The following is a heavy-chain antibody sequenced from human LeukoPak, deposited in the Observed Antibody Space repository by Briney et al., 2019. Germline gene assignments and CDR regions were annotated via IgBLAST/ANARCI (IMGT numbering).Heavy chain of an antibody. CDR3: AKHGYCSGISCFFDF. CDR2: ISASGVST. Sequence: PGRSLRLSCAASGFTFSDSAMTWVRQAPGKGLEWVSLISASGVSTYYTDSVKGRFTISRDSSKNTLYLQMNSLRAEDTALYYCAKHGYCSGISCFFDFWGQGTLVTVSS. D-gene: IGHD2-2*03. V-gene: IGHV3-23*01. CDR1: GFTFSDSA. J-gene: IGHJ4*02.